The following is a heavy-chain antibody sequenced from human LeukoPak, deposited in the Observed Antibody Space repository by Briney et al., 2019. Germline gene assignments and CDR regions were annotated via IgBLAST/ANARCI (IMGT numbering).Heavy chain of an antibody. CDR1: GGTFSSYA. V-gene: IGHV1-69*13. CDR3: ARDFPNYDYVWGSNRPGTIDY. CDR2: IIPIFGTA. Sequence: SVKVSCKASGGTFSSYAISWVRQAPGQGLEWMGGIIPIFGTANYAQKFQGRVTITADESTSTAYMELSSLRSEDTAVYYCARDFPNYDYVWGSNRPGTIDYWGQGTLVTVSS. D-gene: IGHD3-16*02. J-gene: IGHJ4*02.